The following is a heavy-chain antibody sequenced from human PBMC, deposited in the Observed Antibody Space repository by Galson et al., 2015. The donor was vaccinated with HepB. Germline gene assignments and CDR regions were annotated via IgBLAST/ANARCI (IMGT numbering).Heavy chain of an antibody. CDR1: GFTFSSYG. J-gene: IGHJ3*02. V-gene: IGHV3-33*01. CDR2: IWYDGSNK. D-gene: IGHD6-25*01. Sequence: SLRLSCAASGFTFSSYGMHWVRQAPGKGLEWVAVIWYDGSNKYYADSVKGRFTISRDNSKNTLYLQMNSLRAEDTAVYYCARDGLYSSADAFDIWGQGTMVTVSS. CDR3: ARDGLYSSADAFDI.